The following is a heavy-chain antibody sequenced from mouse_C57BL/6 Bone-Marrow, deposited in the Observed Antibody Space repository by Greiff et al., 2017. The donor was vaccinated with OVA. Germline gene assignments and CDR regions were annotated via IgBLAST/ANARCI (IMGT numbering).Heavy chain of an antibody. CDR2: IYPRSGTT. CDR1: GYTFTSYG. CDR3: ARIRAYYGDY. D-gene: IGHD2-10*01. V-gene: IGHV1-81*01. J-gene: IGHJ2*01. Sequence: QVQLQQSGAELARPGASVKLSCKASGYTFTSYGISWVKQRTGQGLEWIGEIYPRSGTTYYNEKFKGKAKLTAAKSSSTAYMELRSLTSEDSAVYFCARIRAYYGDYWGQGTTLTVSS.